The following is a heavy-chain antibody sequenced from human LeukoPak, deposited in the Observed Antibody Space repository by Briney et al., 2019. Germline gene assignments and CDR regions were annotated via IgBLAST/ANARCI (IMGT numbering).Heavy chain of an antibody. CDR2: ISAYNLNT. CDR3: ARVGNGASWPWEWFDP. V-gene: IGHV1-18*01. D-gene: IGHD2-8*01. J-gene: IGHJ5*02. CDR1: GYTFNGYA. Sequence: ASVKVYCKASGYTFNGYAITWVRQAPGQGLEWMGWISAYNLNTNYAQNLQGRVTMTIDTSTTTAYMELRSLRFDDTAVYYCARVGNGASWPWEWFDPWGQGTLVTVSS.